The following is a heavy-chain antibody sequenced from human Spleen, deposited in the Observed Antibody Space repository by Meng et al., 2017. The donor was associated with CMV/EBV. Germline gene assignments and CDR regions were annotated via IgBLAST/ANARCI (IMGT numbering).Heavy chain of an antibody. CDR3: ARAPRTISDNWFDP. Sequence: ASVKVSCKASGYTFTGYFMLGVREAPGQGPEWMGWINPNSGFTDCAQTFQGRVTMTRDTSITTAYMALSRLRSDDTAVYYCARAPRTISDNWFDPWGQGTLVTVSS. V-gene: IGHV1-2*02. J-gene: IGHJ5*02. D-gene: IGHD3-3*01. CDR2: INPNSGFT. CDR1: GYTFTGYF.